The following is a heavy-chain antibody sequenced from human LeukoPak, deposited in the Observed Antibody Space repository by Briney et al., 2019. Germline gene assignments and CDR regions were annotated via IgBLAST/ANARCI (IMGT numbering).Heavy chain of an antibody. V-gene: IGHV4-59*01. D-gene: IGHD6-19*01. CDR2: IYYSGST. CDR3: ARESIAVAGQLDY. J-gene: IGHJ4*02. Sequence: SETLSLTCTVSGDSISSYYWSWIRQPPGKGLEWIGYIYYSGSTNYNPSLKSRVTISVDTSKNQFSLKLSSVTAADTAVYYCARESIAVAGQLDYWGQGTLVTVSS. CDR1: GDSISSYY.